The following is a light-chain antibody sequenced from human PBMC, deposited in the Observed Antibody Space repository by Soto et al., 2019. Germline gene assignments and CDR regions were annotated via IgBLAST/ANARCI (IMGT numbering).Light chain of an antibody. CDR2: GAS. V-gene: IGKV3-15*01. CDR1: QSIGGS. CDR3: QQYANWWA. Sequence: EIVMTQSPATLSVSPGERATLSCRASQSIGGSLAWYQQKPGQAPSLLIYGASNRATGVPARFSGSGSGTDFTLTISSLQSEYFALYYCQQYANWWAFGQGTKVEIK. J-gene: IGKJ1*01.